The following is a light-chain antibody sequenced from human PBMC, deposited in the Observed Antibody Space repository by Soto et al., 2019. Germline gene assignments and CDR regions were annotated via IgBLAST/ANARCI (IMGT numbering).Light chain of an antibody. Sequence: EIVMTQSPATLSVSPGERATLSCRASQSVNSNLAWYRQTPGQAPRLLSSDASTRATGVPARFSGSVSGTEFTLTIRSLQSEDSGIYYCQQYNFWPPLTFGGGTKVEIK. CDR1: QSVNSN. CDR3: QQYNFWPPLT. V-gene: IGKV3-15*01. J-gene: IGKJ4*01. CDR2: DAS.